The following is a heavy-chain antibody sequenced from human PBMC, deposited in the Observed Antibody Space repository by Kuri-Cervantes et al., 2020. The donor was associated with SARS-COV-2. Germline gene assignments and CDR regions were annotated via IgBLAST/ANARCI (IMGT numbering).Heavy chain of an antibody. D-gene: IGHD4-17*01. CDR2: VHTSGST. CDR3: ARGINDYADYGLDY. V-gene: IGHV4-4*07. J-gene: IGHJ4*02. CDR1: GGSISGYY. Sequence: SETLSLTCTVSGGSISGYYWNWSRQPAGKGLEWIGRVHTSGSTNYNPSFKSRATISADTSKNQFSLRLSSVTAADTAVYYCARGINDYADYGLDYWGQGTLVTVSS.